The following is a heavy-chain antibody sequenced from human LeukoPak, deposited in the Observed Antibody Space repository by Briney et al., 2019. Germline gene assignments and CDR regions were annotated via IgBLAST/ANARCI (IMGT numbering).Heavy chain of an antibody. D-gene: IGHD3-9*01. Sequence: SGGSLRLSCAASGFTFSNAWMSWVRQAPGKGLEWVGRIKSKTDGGTTDYAAPVKGRFTISRDDSKNTLYLQMNSLKTEDTAVYYCTTDPTLSDYDILTGYYPSDPYFDYWGQGTLVTVSS. J-gene: IGHJ4*02. V-gene: IGHV3-15*01. CDR1: GFTFSNAW. CDR3: TTDPTLSDYDILTGYYPSDPYFDY. CDR2: IKSKTDGGTT.